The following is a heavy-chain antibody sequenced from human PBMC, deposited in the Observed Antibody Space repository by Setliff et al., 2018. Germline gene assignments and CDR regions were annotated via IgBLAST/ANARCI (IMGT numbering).Heavy chain of an antibody. CDR1: GYTFNSYG. Sequence: RASVKVSCKVSGYTFNSYGINWLRQAPGQGLEWLGWISPYTGNTKYAQTVQDRIRMTTDTSTRTSYMELSGLRSDDTAVYFCARSSDSGYYHQRDAFDIWGQGTRVTVSS. V-gene: IGHV1-18*04. J-gene: IGHJ3*02. CDR2: ISPYTGNT. CDR3: ARSSDSGYYHQRDAFDI. D-gene: IGHD3-3*01.